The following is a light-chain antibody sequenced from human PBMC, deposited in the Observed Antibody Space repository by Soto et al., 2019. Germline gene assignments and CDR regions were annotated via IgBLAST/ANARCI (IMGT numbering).Light chain of an antibody. CDR2: EVT. CDR1: SSDVGGYNF. CDR3: SSYAGSDTFV. Sequence: QSDLPQPPSASVSPGQSVTISCTGTSSDVGGYNFVSWYQQHPDKVPKVMIYEVTKRPSGVPDRFSGSKSGNTASLTISGLQAEDEAHYYCSSYAGSDTFVFGTGTKVTVL. J-gene: IGLJ1*01. V-gene: IGLV2-8*01.